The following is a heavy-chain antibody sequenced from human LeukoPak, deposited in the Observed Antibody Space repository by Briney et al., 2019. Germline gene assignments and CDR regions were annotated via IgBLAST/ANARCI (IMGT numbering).Heavy chain of an antibody. CDR3: ARAGLAAAGEFDY. D-gene: IGHD6-13*01. Sequence: ASVKVSCKASGYTFTSYDINWVRQATGQGLEWMGWINPNSGGTNYAQKFQGRVTMTRDTSISTAYMELSRLRSDDTAVYYCARAGLAAAGEFDYWGQGTLVTVSS. J-gene: IGHJ4*02. CDR2: INPNSGGT. V-gene: IGHV1-2*02. CDR1: GYTFTSYD.